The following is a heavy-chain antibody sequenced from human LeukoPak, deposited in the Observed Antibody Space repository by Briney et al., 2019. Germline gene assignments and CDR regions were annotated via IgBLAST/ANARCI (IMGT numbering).Heavy chain of an antibody. V-gene: IGHV3-30*02. Sequence: GGSLRLSCAASGFTFSSYGMHWVRQAPGKGLEWVAFIRYDGSNKYYADSVKGRFTISRDNSKNTLYLQMNSLRAEDTAVYYCAKNRPLAPQQYYDFWSGYFDAFDIWGQGTMVTVSS. D-gene: IGHD3-3*01. CDR1: GFTFSSYG. CDR3: AKNRPLAPQQYYDFWSGYFDAFDI. CDR2: IRYDGSNK. J-gene: IGHJ3*02.